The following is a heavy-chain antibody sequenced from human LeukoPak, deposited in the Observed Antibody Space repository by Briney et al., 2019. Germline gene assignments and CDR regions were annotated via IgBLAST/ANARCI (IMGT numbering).Heavy chain of an antibody. D-gene: IGHD6-19*01. CDR1: GYTFTGYY. J-gene: IGHJ4*02. CDR3: ARDWGSIAVAPRDY. Sequence: GASVKVSCKASGYTFTGYYMHWVRQAPGQGLEWMGWINLNSGGTNYAQKFQGRVTMTRDTSISTAYMELSRLRSDDTAVYYCARDWGSIAVAPRDYWGQGTLVTVSS. CDR2: INLNSGGT. V-gene: IGHV1-2*02.